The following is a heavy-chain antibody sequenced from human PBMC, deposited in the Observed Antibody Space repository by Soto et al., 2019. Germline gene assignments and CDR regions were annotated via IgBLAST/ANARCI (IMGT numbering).Heavy chain of an antibody. CDR1: GFTFTSSA. CDR3: AAAGDYVWGSYRYGPDYYYGMDV. V-gene: IGHV1-58*02. CDR2: IVVGSGNT. J-gene: IGHJ6*02. D-gene: IGHD3-16*02. Sequence: SVKVSCKASGFTFTSSAMQWVRQARGQRLEWIGWIVVGSGNTNYAQKFQERVTITRDMSTSTAYMELSSLRSEDTAVYYCAAAGDYVWGSYRYGPDYYYGMDVWGQGTTVTSP.